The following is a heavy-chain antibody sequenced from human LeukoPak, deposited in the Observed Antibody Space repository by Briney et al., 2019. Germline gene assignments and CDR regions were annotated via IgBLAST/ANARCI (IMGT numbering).Heavy chain of an antibody. J-gene: IGHJ4*02. CDR1: GFTFSSYS. Sequence: PGGSLRLSCAASGFTFSSYSMNWVRQAPGKGLEWVSSISSSSSYIYYAASVKGRFTISRDNAKNSLYLQMNSLRAEDTAVYYCARAESDYVWGSYRYGEFDYWGQGTLVTVSS. V-gene: IGHV3-21*01. D-gene: IGHD3-16*02. CDR2: ISSSSSYI. CDR3: ARAESDYVWGSYRYGEFDY.